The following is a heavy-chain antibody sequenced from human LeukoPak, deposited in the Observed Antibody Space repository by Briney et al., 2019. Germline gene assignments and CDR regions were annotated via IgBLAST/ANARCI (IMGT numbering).Heavy chain of an antibody. Sequence: GGSLRLTCAASGFTFSNYWMSWVRQAPGKGLEWVANIKKDGSDKYYVDSVKGRFTISRDNAKKSLFLQMNSLRAEDTAVYYCTGGPGYWGRGTLVTVSS. V-gene: IGHV3-7*01. CDR2: IKKDGSDK. J-gene: IGHJ4*02. CDR3: TGGPGY. D-gene: IGHD2-15*01. CDR1: GFTFSNYW.